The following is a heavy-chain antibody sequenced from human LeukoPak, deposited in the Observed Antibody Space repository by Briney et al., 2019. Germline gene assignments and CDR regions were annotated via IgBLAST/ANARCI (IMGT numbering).Heavy chain of an antibody. D-gene: IGHD2-2*01. CDR2: INPNSGDT. J-gene: IGHJ4*02. Sequence: ASVKVSCKASGYTFTDYYMHWVRQASGQGFEWMGWINPNSGDTNYAQKFQGRVTMTRDTSISTAHMELSGLRSDDTAVYYCARANFLYCSSTTCLFDYWGQGTLVIVSS. CDR3: ARANFLYCSSTTCLFDY. CDR1: GYTFTDYY. V-gene: IGHV1-2*02.